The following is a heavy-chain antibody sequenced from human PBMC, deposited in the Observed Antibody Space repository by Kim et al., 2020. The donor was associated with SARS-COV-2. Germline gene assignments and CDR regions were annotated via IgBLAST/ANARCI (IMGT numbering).Heavy chain of an antibody. J-gene: IGHJ6*02. V-gene: IGHV3-30*01. CDR2: NK. Sequence: NKYYAEYVKGRFTICRDNSKNTLYLQMNSLRAEDTAVYYCARTAARGGMDVWGQGTTVTVSS. D-gene: IGHD3-10*01. CDR3: ARTAARGGMDV.